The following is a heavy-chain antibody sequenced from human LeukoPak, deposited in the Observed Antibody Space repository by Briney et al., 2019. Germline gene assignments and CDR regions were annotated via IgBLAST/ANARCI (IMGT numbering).Heavy chain of an antibody. CDR1: GFTFSSYA. D-gene: IGHD4-17*01. Sequence: TGGSLRLSCAASGFTFSSYAMSWVRQAPGKGLEWVSAISGSGGSTYYADSVKGRFTISRDNSKNTLYLQMNSLRAEDTAVYYCAKDLTTVTTWHYFDYWGQGTLVTVSS. CDR3: AKDLTTVTTWHYFDY. J-gene: IGHJ4*02. CDR2: ISGSGGST. V-gene: IGHV3-23*01.